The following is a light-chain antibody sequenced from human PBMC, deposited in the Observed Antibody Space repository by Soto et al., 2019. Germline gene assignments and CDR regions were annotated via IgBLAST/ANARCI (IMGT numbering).Light chain of an antibody. CDR2: DAS. V-gene: IGKV3-11*01. CDR3: QERDNWPPWT. Sequence: EIVLTQSPATLSLSPGERATLSCRASQSVSNYLAWYQQRPGQDPRLLIYDASVSAYGIPARFSGSGSGTDFTITISSLEPEDFAVYSCQERDNWPPWTFGQGTNVEIQ. J-gene: IGKJ1*01. CDR1: QSVSNY.